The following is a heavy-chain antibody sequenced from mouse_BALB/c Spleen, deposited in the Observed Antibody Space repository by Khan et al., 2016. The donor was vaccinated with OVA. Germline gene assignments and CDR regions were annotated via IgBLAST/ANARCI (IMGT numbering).Heavy chain of an antibody. J-gene: IGHJ3*01. V-gene: IGHV1-77*01. CDR1: GYIFTDYV. CDR2: IYPGSDST. CDR3: ARGGWDVFAY. D-gene: IGHD4-1*01. Sequence: QVQLKQSGPELVKPGASVKMSCKASGYIFTDYVMNWVKQRTGQGLEWIGQIYPGSDSTYYNEKFKDKDTLTADRSSSTVYMQLNSLTSEDSAVYFCARGGWDVFAYWGQGTLVTVSA.